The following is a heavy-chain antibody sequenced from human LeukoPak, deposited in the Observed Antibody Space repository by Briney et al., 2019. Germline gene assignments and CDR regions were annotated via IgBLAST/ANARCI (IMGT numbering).Heavy chain of an antibody. CDR1: GGSISSYY. V-gene: IGHV4-59*01. J-gene: IGHJ4*02. CDR3: ARSQELLYAVGY. D-gene: IGHD2-2*02. CDR2: IYYSGST. Sequence: SETLSLTCTVSGGSISSYYWSWIRQPPGKGLEWIGYIYYSGSTNYNPSLKSRVTISVDTSKNQFSLKLSSVTAADTAVYYCARSQELLYAVGYWGQGTLVTVSS.